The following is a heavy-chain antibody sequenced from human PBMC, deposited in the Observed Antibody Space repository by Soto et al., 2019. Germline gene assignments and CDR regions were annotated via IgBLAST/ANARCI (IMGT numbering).Heavy chain of an antibody. Sequence: SVKVSCKASGGTFSSYAISWVRQAPGQGLEWMGGIIPIFGTANYAQKFQGRVTITADKSTSTAYMELSSLRSEDTAVYYCARCSVVVTRRWFDPWGQGTLVTVSS. CDR2: IIPIFGTA. V-gene: IGHV1-69*06. D-gene: IGHD2-21*02. CDR3: ARCSVVVTRRWFDP. CDR1: GGTFSSYA. J-gene: IGHJ5*02.